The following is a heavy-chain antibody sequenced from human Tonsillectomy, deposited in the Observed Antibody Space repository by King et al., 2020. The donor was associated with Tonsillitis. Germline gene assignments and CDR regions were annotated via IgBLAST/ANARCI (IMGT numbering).Heavy chain of an antibody. V-gene: IGHV4-61*02. Sequence: VQLQESGPGLVKPSQTLSLTCTVSGGSISSGVYFLSWIRQPAGKGLEWIGRISTNGNTDYYPSLKRRLTMSVDTSKNQFSLRLSSVTAADTAVYYCARDRSIHGGNYGFDFWGQGTLVTVSS. CDR3: ARDRSIHGGNYGFDF. CDR1: GGSISSGVYF. CDR2: ISTNGNT. J-gene: IGHJ4*02. D-gene: IGHD4-23*01.